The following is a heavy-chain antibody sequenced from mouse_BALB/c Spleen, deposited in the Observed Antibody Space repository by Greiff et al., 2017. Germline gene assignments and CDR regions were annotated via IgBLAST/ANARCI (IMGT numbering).Heavy chain of an antibody. D-gene: IGHD2-1*01. CDR3: ARSGYYGNFDY. Sequence: DVKLVESGGGLVQPGGSRKLSCAASGFTFSSFGMHWVRQAPEKGLEWVAYISSGSSTIYYADTVKGRFTISRDNPKNTLFLQMTSLRSEDTAMYYCARSGYYGNFDYWGQGTTLTVSS. CDR1: GFTFSSFG. CDR2: ISSGSSTI. V-gene: IGHV5-17*02. J-gene: IGHJ2*01.